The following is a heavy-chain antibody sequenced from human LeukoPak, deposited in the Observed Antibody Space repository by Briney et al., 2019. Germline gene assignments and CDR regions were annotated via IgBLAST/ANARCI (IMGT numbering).Heavy chain of an antibody. D-gene: IGHD3-3*01. J-gene: IGHJ3*02. V-gene: IGHV5-51*01. CDR1: GYSFTSYW. CDR2: IYPGDSDT. Sequence: GESLKISCKGSGYSFTSYWIGWVRQTPGKGLEWMGIIYPGDSDTRYSPSFQGQVTISADKSISTAYLQWSSLKASDTAMYYCARLRSYYDFWSGYYLAGHDAFDIWGQGTMVTVSS. CDR3: ARLRSYYDFWSGYYLAGHDAFDI.